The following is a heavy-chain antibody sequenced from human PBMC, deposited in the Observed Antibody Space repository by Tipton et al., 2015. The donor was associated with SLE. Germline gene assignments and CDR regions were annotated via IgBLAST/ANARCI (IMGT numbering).Heavy chain of an antibody. J-gene: IGHJ3*02. D-gene: IGHD1-1*01. Sequence: TLSLTCAVYGGSFSGYYWSWIRQPPGKGLEWIGYIYYSGSTNYNPSLKSRVTISVDTSKNQFSLKLSSVTAADTAVYYCARDQWKDDAFDIWGQGTMVTVSS. CDR1: GGSFSGYY. CDR2: IYYSGST. V-gene: IGHV4-59*01. CDR3: ARDQWKDDAFDI.